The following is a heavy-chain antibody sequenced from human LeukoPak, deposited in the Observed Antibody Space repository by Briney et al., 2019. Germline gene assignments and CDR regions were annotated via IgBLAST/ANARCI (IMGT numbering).Heavy chain of an antibody. CDR1: GFTFSSYS. CDR2: ISSSSYI. V-gene: IGHV3-21*01. Sequence: GGSLRLSCAASGFTFSSYSMNWVRQAPGKGLEWVSSISSSSYIYYADSVKGRFTISRDNAKNSLYLQMNSLRAEDTAVYYCARDEGVVPAAIPEYFQHWGQGTLVTVSS. CDR3: ARDEGVVPAAIPEYFQH. D-gene: IGHD2-2*02. J-gene: IGHJ1*01.